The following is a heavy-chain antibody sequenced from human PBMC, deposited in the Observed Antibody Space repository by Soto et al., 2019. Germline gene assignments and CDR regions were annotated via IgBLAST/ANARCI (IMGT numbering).Heavy chain of an antibody. D-gene: IGHD6-6*01. Sequence: SETLSLTCAVYGGSFSGYYWSWIRQPPGKGLEWIGEINHSGSTNHNPSLKSRVTISVDTSKNQFSLKLSSVTAADTAVYYCARGRFYSSSSFNYWGQGTRVTVSS. CDR1: GGSFSGYY. J-gene: IGHJ4*02. CDR3: ARGRFYSSSSFNY. CDR2: INHSGST. V-gene: IGHV4-34*01.